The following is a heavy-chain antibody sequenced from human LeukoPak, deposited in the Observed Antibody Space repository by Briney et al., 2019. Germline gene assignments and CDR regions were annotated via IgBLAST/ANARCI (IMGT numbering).Heavy chain of an antibody. D-gene: IGHD1-26*01. J-gene: IGHJ2*01. V-gene: IGHV4-39*07. CDR2: IYYSGST. CDR1: GGSISSYY. Sequence: SETLSLTCTVSGGSISSYYWGWIRQPPGKGLEWIGSIYYSGSTYYNPSLKSRVTISVDTSKNQFSLKLSSVTAADTAVYYCARDYSGSYYMYWYFDLWGRGTLVTVSS. CDR3: ARDYSGSYYMYWYFDL.